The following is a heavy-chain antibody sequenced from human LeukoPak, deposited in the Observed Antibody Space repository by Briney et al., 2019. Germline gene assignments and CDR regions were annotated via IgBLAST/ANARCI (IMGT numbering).Heavy chain of an antibody. V-gene: IGHV4-39*07. CDR2: IYYSGST. CDR1: GNSISSGDNY. J-gene: IGHJ4*02. D-gene: IGHD3-22*01. Sequence: SETLSLTCTVSGNSISSGDNYWSWIRQPAGKGLEWIGSIYYSGSTYYNPSLKSRVTISVDTSKNQFSLKLSSVTAADTAVYYCARDRRPYYYDSSGYYYDYWGQGTLVTVSS. CDR3: ARDRRPYYYDSSGYYYDY.